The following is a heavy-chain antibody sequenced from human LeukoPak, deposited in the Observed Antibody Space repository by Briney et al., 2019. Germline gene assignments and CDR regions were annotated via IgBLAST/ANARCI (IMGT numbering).Heavy chain of an antibody. Sequence: SETLSLTCTVSGGSISSYYWNWIRQPPGKGLEWIGYIYHSESISGGTNYNASLRSRVTISVDTSKNQFSLGLSSVTAADTAVYYCARASGAVWYFDLWGRGTLVTVSS. V-gene: IGHV4-59*08. CDR3: ARASGAVWYFDL. J-gene: IGHJ2*01. D-gene: IGHD6-19*01. CDR2: IYHSESISGGT. CDR1: GGSISSYY.